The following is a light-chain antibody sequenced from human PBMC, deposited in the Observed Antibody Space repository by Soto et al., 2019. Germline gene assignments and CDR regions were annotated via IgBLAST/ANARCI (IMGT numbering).Light chain of an antibody. CDR3: QQSSTTPLT. CDR1: QAISNY. J-gene: IGKJ4*01. V-gene: IGKV1-39*01. CDR2: AAS. Sequence: DIQMTQSPSSLSASVGDRVTITCRASQAISNYLNWYQQRPGQAPKVLICAASSLQSGVPSSFSSSRSGTDFTLTISNRPPEDFATYYFQQSSTTPLTFGGGTKVEIK.